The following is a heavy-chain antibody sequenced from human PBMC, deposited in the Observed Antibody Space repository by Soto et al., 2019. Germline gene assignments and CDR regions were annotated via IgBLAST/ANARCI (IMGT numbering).Heavy chain of an antibody. Sequence: QVQLVESGGGVVQPGRSLRLSCAASGFTFSNFGMHWVRQAPGKGLEWVASLSYDGNIKYSSDPVKGRFTISRDNSTNTRYLQMNSMRSEDTAVHYCAKFLGPVTAAGDDYWGQGTLVTVSS. CDR2: LSYDGNIK. D-gene: IGHD6-13*01. CDR3: AKFLGPVTAAGDDY. V-gene: IGHV3-30*18. J-gene: IGHJ4*02. CDR1: GFTFSNFG.